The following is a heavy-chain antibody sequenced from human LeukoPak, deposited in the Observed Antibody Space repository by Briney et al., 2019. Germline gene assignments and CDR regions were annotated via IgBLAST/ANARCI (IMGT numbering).Heavy chain of an antibody. V-gene: IGHV4-39*01. D-gene: IGHD3-22*01. J-gene: IGHJ1*01. CDR2: IYHSGRT. Sequence: PSETLSLTCAVSGDYISSSSYYWGWIRQSPGTGLEWIGDIYHSGRTYYNPSLKSRLAISIATSKNQFSLRLRSMTAADTAVFYCARRRYYDSTGYFEWGRGTLVTVSS. CDR3: ARRRYYDSTGYFE. CDR1: GDYISSSSYY.